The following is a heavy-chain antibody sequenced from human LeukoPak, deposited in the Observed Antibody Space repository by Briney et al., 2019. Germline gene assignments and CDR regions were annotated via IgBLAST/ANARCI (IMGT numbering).Heavy chain of an antibody. CDR2: ISSSSYI. Sequence: GGSLRLSCAASGFTFSSYSMNWVRQAPGKGLEWVSSISSSSYIYYADSVKGRFTISRDNAKNSLYLQMNSLRAEDTAVYYCARGAPSSPFYDYVWGSLDAFDIWGQGTMVTVSS. J-gene: IGHJ3*02. CDR3: ARGAPSSPFYDYVWGSLDAFDI. CDR1: GFTFSSYS. V-gene: IGHV3-21*01. D-gene: IGHD3-16*01.